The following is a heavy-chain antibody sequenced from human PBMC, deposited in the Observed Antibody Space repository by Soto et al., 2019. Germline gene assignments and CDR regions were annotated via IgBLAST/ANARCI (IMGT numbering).Heavy chain of an antibody. Sequence: GGSLRLSCAASGFTFSSYSMNWVRQAPGKGLEWVSYISSSSSTIYYADSVKGRFTISRDNANNSLYLQMNSLRDEDTAVYYCARELSGPYSSGWAFDYWGQGTLVTVSS. CDR2: ISSSSSTI. CDR3: ARELSGPYSSGWAFDY. J-gene: IGHJ4*02. V-gene: IGHV3-48*02. CDR1: GFTFSSYS. D-gene: IGHD6-19*01.